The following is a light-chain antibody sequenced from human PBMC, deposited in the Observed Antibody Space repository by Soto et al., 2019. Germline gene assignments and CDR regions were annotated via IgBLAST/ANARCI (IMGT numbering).Light chain of an antibody. CDR2: DVR. V-gene: IGLV2-14*01. Sequence: QAASVSGSPGQSITISCTGTTSDIGGYNFVSWYQQHPGKAPKLLIYDVRNRPSGVSNRFSGSKSGNTASLTISGLQAEDEADYYCNSYRTISTYVFGSGTKVTVL. CDR1: TSDIGGYNF. CDR3: NSYRTISTYV. J-gene: IGLJ1*01.